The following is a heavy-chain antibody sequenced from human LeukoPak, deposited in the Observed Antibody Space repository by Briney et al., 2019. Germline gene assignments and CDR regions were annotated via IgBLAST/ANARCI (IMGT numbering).Heavy chain of an antibody. V-gene: IGHV3-23*01. Sequence: GGSLRLSCAASGFTLSSYAMSWVRQAPGKGLEWVSAISGSGGSTYYADSVKGRFTISRDNSKNTLYLQMNSLRAEDTAVYYFAKDRYYDSSGYYLFDYWGQGTLVTVSS. J-gene: IGHJ4*02. CDR2: ISGSGGST. CDR3: AKDRYYDSSGYYLFDY. D-gene: IGHD3-22*01. CDR1: GFTLSSYA.